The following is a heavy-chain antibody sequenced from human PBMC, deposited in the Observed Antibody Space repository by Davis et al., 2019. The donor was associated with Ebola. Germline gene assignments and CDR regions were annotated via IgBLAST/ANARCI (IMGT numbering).Heavy chain of an antibody. CDR1: GFTFSSYG. CDR2: ISYDGSNK. V-gene: IGHV3-30*18. D-gene: IGHD6-19*01. CDR3: AKGGSGWPSDYHYGMDI. Sequence: GGSLRLSCAASGFTFSSYGMHWVRQAPGKGLEWVAVISYDGSNKYYADSVKGRFTLSRDNSKNTLYLQMNSLRAEDTAVYYCAKGGSGWPSDYHYGMDIWGKGTTVTVSS. J-gene: IGHJ6*04.